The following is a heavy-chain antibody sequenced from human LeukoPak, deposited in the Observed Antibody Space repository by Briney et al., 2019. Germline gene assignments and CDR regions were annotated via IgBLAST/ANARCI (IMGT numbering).Heavy chain of an antibody. V-gene: IGHV4-59*08. J-gene: IGHJ4*02. D-gene: IGHD6-19*01. CDR3: AKYGNSGWVIDN. CDR2: IYYTGGT. CDR1: GGSIGSDY. Sequence: SETLSLTCTVSGGSIGSDYWTWIRQPPGKGLEYIGYIYYTGGTNYNPSLKSRVTISVDTSKNQFSLKLSSVTAADTAVYFCAKYGNSGWVIDNWGQGTLVTVSA.